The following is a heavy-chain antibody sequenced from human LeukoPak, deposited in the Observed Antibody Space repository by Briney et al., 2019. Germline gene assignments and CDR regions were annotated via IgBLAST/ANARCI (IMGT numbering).Heavy chain of an antibody. Sequence: PGGSLRLSCVGSGLALRNYHVTWVRQAPGKGLEWVADIHETGDSHYADSVKGRFTISRENGKNSVYLQMNSLRADDTAVYYCAATGRWGQGTLVAVSS. V-gene: IGHV3-69-1*02. CDR3: AATGR. CDR1: GLALRNYH. CDR2: IHETGDS. J-gene: IGHJ4*02.